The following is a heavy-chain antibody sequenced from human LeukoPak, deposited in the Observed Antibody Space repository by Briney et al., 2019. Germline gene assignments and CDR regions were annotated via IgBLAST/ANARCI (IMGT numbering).Heavy chain of an antibody. CDR3: VRDGTYYYFDY. D-gene: IGHD1-1*01. J-gene: IGHJ4*02. CDR2: INHSGST. V-gene: IGHV4-34*01. Sequence: SETLSLTCAVYGGSFSGYYWSWIRQPPGKGLEWIGEINHSGSTDYNPSLKSRVTISVDTSRNQFSLQLNSVTPEDTAVYYCVRDGTYYYFDYWGQGTLVTVSS. CDR1: GGSFSGYY.